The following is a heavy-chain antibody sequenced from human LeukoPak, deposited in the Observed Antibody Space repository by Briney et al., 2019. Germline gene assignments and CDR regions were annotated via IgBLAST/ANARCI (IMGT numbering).Heavy chain of an antibody. J-gene: IGHJ4*02. D-gene: IGHD1-26*01. CDR2: FDPEDGET. CDR1: GYTLTELS. Sequence: ASVKVSCKVSGYTLTELSMHWVWQAPGKGLEWMGGFDPEDGETIYAQKFQGRVTMTEDTSTDTAYMELSSLRSEDTAVYYCATPLAPGATSLIDYWGQGTLVTVSS. V-gene: IGHV1-24*01. CDR3: ATPLAPGATSLIDY.